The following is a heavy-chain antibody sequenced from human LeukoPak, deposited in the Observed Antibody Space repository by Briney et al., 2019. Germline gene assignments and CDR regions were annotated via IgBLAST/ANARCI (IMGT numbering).Heavy chain of an antibody. V-gene: IGHV4-4*02. Sequence: PSETLSLTCAVSGGSISSSNWWSWVRQPPGKGLEWIGEIYHSGSTNYNPSLKSRVTISVDTSKNQFSLKLSSVTAADTAVYYCARVSGRFTWYFDLWGRGTLVTVSS. CDR1: GGSISSSNW. J-gene: IGHJ2*01. CDR2: IYHSGST. CDR3: ARVSGRFTWYFDL.